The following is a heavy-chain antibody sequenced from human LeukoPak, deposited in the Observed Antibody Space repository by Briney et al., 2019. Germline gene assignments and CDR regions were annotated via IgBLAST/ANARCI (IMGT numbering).Heavy chain of an antibody. CDR3: ARDRADFWSGGFFDY. CDR2: IIPIFGTA. D-gene: IGHD3-3*01. Sequence: GASVKVSCKASGGTYSSYAISWVRQAPGQGLEWMGRIIPIFGTANYAQKFQGRVTITADESTSTAYMELSSLRSEDTAVYYCARDRADFWSGGFFDYWGQGTLVTVSS. J-gene: IGHJ4*02. CDR1: GGTYSSYA. V-gene: IGHV1-69*13.